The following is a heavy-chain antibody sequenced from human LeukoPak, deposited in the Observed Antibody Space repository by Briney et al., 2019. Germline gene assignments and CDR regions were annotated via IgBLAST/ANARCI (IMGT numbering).Heavy chain of an antibody. Sequence: PGGSLRLSCAVSGFTFGSYAMSWIRQPPGKGLKWIGEINHSGSTNYNPSLKSRVTISVDTSKNQFSLKLSSVTAADTAVYYCARIKAARLPYYYYYYMDVWGKGTTVTVSS. J-gene: IGHJ6*03. CDR2: INHSGST. CDR3: ARIKAARLPYYYYYYMDV. CDR1: GFTFGSYA. V-gene: IGHV4-34*01. D-gene: IGHD6-6*01.